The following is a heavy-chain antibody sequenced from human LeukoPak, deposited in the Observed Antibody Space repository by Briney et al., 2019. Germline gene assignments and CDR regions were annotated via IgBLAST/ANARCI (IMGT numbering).Heavy chain of an antibody. Sequence: GGSVRLSCAASGFTFSNYCMTWVRQAPGKGLEWVANINKDGSDRNYVDSVKGRFTISRDNAKNSLFLQVNSLRVEDTAVYYCSRAGANWGYRWYYDFWGQGTLVTVSP. J-gene: IGHJ4*02. CDR1: GFTFSNYC. V-gene: IGHV3-7*01. D-gene: IGHD3/OR15-3a*01. CDR2: INKDGSDR. CDR3: SRAGANWGYRWYYDF.